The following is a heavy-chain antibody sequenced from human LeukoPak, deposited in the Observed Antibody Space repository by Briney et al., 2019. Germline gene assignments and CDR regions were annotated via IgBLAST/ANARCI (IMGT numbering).Heavy chain of an antibody. Sequence: PGGSLRLSCAASGFTFSSYWMSWVRQSPGKGLEWVANIKEDGSEKYYVDSVKGRITISRDNAKNSLYLQMNSQRAEDTAVYYCARRRYNWNAIDYWGQGTLVTVSS. CDR1: GFTFSSYW. J-gene: IGHJ4*02. CDR3: ARRRYNWNAIDY. V-gene: IGHV3-7*03. D-gene: IGHD1-20*01. CDR2: IKEDGSEK.